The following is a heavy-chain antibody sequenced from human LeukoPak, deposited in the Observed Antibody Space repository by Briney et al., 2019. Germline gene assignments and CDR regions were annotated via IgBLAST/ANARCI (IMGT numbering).Heavy chain of an antibody. CDR3: ARARWLQFLDFDY. CDR1: GGTFSSYA. CDR2: IIPIFGTA. V-gene: IGHV1-69*05. D-gene: IGHD5-24*01. Sequence: SVKVSCKASGGTFSSYAISWVRQAPGQGLEWMGGIIPIFGTANYAQKSQGRVTITTDESTSTAYMELSSLRSEDTAVYYCARARWLQFLDFDYWGQGTLVTVSS. J-gene: IGHJ4*02.